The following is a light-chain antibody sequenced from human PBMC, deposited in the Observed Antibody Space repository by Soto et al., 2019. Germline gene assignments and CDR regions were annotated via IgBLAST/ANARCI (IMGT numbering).Light chain of an antibody. CDR1: SSDVGGYNY. V-gene: IGLV2-8*01. Sequence: QSALTQPPSASGSPGQSVTISCTGVSSDVGGYNYVSWYQQHPGKAPKLLISEVSKRPSGVPDRFSGSKSGNTASLTVSGLQAEDEADYYCCSYAGNNNLVFGGGTQLTVL. J-gene: IGLJ3*02. CDR2: EVS. CDR3: CSYAGNNNLV.